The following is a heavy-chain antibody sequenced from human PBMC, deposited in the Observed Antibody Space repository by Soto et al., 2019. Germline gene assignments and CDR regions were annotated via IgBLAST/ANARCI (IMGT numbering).Heavy chain of an antibody. CDR1: GFTFSSYA. CDR2: ISGSGGST. Sequence: ESGGGLVQPGGSLRLSCAASGFTFSSYAMSWVRQAPGKGLDWVSNISGSGGSTYYADSVKGRFTISRDNSKNTLHLQMNSLRVEDTAVYYCARGGSGRYEDVDYWGQGTLVTVSS. CDR3: ARGGSGRYEDVDY. D-gene: IGHD6-19*01. J-gene: IGHJ4*02. V-gene: IGHV3-23*01.